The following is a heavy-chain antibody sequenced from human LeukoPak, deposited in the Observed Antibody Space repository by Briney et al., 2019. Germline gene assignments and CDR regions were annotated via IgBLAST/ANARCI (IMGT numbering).Heavy chain of an antibody. CDR1: GFTFNTYS. V-gene: IGHV3-21*06. CDR3: ASRGDFQH. D-gene: IGHD1-26*01. Sequence: GGSLRLSCEASGFTFNTYSMNWARQAPGKGLEWVSSIDSSGGYMFYADSVKGRFIISRDNAKDSLYLQMNSLRAEDTAVYYCASRGDFQHWGQGTLVTVSS. J-gene: IGHJ1*01. CDR2: IDSSGGYM.